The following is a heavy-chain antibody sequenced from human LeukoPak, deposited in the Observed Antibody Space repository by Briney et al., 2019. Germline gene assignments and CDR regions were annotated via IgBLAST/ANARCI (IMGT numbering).Heavy chain of an antibody. CDR3: ARVAVDTAAPFDY. CDR1: GYTFTSYA. CDR2: IIPIFGTA. D-gene: IGHD5-18*01. J-gene: IGHJ4*02. V-gene: IGHV1-69*13. Sequence: ASVKVSCKASGYTFTSYAISWVRQAPGQGLEWMGGIIPIFGTANYAQKFQGRVTITADESTSTAYMELSSLRSEDTAVYYCARVAVDTAAPFDYWGQGTLVTVSS.